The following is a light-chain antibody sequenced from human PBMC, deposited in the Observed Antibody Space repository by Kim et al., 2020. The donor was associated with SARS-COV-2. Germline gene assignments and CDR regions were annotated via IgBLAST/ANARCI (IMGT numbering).Light chain of an antibody. V-gene: IGLV2-14*03. J-gene: IGLJ3*02. Sequence: GPSTAIACAGTRSDVGGYNYVSWSQKHPGKAPKLMIYDVSKRPSGVSSRFSGSKSGNTASLTISGLQAEDEADYYCNSYTSSSTLVFGGGTQLTVL. CDR2: DVS. CDR1: RSDVGGYNY. CDR3: NSYTSSSTLV.